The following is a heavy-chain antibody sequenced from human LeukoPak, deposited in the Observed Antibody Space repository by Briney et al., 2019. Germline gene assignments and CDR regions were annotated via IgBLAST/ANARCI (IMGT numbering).Heavy chain of an antibody. CDR2: ISSSGSTI. CDR3: ARVSSSWYGDY. Sequence: GGSLRLSCAASGFTFSSYEMNWVRQAPGKGLEWVSYISSSGSTIYYADSVKGRFTISGDNAKNSLYLQMNSLRAEDTAVYYCARVSSSWYGDYWGQGTLVTVSS. CDR1: GFTFSSYE. V-gene: IGHV3-48*03. J-gene: IGHJ4*02. D-gene: IGHD6-13*01.